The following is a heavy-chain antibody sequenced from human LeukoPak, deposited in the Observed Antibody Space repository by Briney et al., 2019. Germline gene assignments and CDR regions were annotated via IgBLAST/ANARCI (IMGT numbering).Heavy chain of an antibody. D-gene: IGHD6-13*01. CDR1: GYTFTGYY. Sequence: ASVKVSCKASGYTFTGYYIHWVRQAPGQGLEWMGRINPNSGGTDYAQKFQGRVTMTRDTSINTAYMELSRLRSDDTAVYYCARGTGYSSSWYNYWGQGTLVTVSS. J-gene: IGHJ4*02. CDR2: INPNSGGT. CDR3: ARGTGYSSSWYNY. V-gene: IGHV1-2*06.